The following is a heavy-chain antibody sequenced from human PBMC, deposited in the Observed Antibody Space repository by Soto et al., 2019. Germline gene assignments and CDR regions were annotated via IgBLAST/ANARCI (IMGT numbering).Heavy chain of an antibody. Sequence: GAEVKTPGESLKISCKGSGYSFTSYWIGWVRQMPGKGLEWMGIIYPGDSDTRYSPSFQGQVTISADKSISTAYLQWSSLKASATAMYYCASLEGYCSSTSCSWAFDIWGKGTMVPVSS. CDR3: ASLEGYCSSTSCSWAFDI. CDR2: IYPGDSDT. D-gene: IGHD2-2*01. J-gene: IGHJ3*02. V-gene: IGHV5-51*01. CDR1: GYSFTSYW.